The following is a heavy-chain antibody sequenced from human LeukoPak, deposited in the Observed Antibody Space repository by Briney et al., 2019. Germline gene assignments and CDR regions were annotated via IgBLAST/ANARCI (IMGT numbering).Heavy chain of an antibody. CDR3: ARRHQYYYDSSGEDFDY. D-gene: IGHD3-22*01. J-gene: IGHJ4*02. CDR2: INHSGST. V-gene: IGHV4-34*01. Sequence: SETLSLTCAVYGGSFSGYYWSWIRQPPGKGLEWIGEINHSGSTNYNPSLKSRVTISVDTSKNQFSLKLSSVTAADTAVYYCARRHQYYYDSSGEDFDYWGQGTLVTVYS. CDR1: GGSFSGYY.